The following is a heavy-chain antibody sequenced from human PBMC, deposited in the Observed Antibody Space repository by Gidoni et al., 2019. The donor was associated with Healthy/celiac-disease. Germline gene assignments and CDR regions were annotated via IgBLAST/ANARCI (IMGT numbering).Heavy chain of an antibody. CDR3: ARDWGRIAVAEFDY. Sequence: EVQLVESGGGLVKPGGSLSLSCAASGFTFSSYSMNWVRQAPGKGLEWVSSISSSSSYIYYADSVKGRFTISRDNAKNSLYLQMNSLRAEDTAVYYCARDWGRIAVAEFDYWGQGTLVTVSS. J-gene: IGHJ4*02. CDR2: ISSSSSYI. D-gene: IGHD6-19*01. V-gene: IGHV3-21*01. CDR1: GFTFSSYS.